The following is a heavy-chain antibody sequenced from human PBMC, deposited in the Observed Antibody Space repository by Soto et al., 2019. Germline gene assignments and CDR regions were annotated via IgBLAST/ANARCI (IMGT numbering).Heavy chain of an antibody. J-gene: IGHJ6*02. V-gene: IGHV1-69*06. CDR2: IIPIFGTA. Sequence: AAVKVSCKASGGTFSSYAISWGRQAPGQGLEWMGGIIPIFGTANYAQKFQGRVTITADKSTSTAYIELSSLRSEDTAVYYCARLSNYVPPFYSYYGMDVWGQGTTVTVSS. D-gene: IGHD3-16*01. CDR1: GGTFSSYA. CDR3: ARLSNYVPPFYSYYGMDV.